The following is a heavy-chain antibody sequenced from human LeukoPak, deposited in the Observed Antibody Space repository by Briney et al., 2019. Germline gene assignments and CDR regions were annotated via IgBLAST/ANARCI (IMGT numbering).Heavy chain of an antibody. CDR1: GGSISSYY. V-gene: IGHV4-59*01. CDR2: IYYSGST. J-gene: IGHJ4*02. D-gene: IGHD6-19*01. Sequence: SETLSLTCTVSGGSISSYYWSWIRQPPGKGLEWIGYIYYSGSTNYNPSLKSRVTISVDTSKNQFSLKLSSVTAADTAVYYCAGAQGRWLDSFDYWGQGTLVTVSS. CDR3: AGAQGRWLDSFDY.